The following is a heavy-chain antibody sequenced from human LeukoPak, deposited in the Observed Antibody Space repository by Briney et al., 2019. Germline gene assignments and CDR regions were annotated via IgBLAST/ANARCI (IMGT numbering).Heavy chain of an antibody. J-gene: IGHJ4*02. V-gene: IGHV3-11*01. CDR2: ISSSGSTI. CDR3: ARDRTLGRLDY. Sequence: GGSLRLSCAASGFTFSDYYMSWIRQAPGKGLEWASYISSSGSTIYYADSVKGRFTISRDNAKNSLYLQMNSLRAEDTAVYYCARDRTLGRLDYWGQGTLVTVSS. D-gene: IGHD1-1*01. CDR1: GFTFSDYY.